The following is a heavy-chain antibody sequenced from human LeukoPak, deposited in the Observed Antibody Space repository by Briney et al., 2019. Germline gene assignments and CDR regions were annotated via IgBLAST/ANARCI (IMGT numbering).Heavy chain of an antibody. Sequence: SETLSLTCTVSGGSISSGGYYWSWIRHQSGKGLEWIGYFYSSGSTDYNPSLKNRLAISVDTSTNQFSLEVTSLTAADTAVYYCARGRSAAGNFDYWGQGTQVTVSS. V-gene: IGHV4-31*03. CDR3: ARGRSAAGNFDY. CDR2: FYSSGST. CDR1: GGSISSGGYY. D-gene: IGHD6-13*01. J-gene: IGHJ4*02.